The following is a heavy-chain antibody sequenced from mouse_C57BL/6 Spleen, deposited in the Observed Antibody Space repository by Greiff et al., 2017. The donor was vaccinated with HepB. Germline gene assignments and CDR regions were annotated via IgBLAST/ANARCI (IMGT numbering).Heavy chain of an antibody. CDR2: IYPGSGST. Sequence: QVQLQQPGAELVKPGASVKMSCKASGYTFTSYWITWVKQRPGQGLEWIGDIYPGSGSTNYNEKFKSKATLTVDTSSSTAYMQLSSLTSEDSAVYYCARGDYGSSFFMDYWGQGTSVTVSS. D-gene: IGHD1-1*01. CDR1: GYTFTSYW. J-gene: IGHJ4*01. V-gene: IGHV1-55*01. CDR3: ARGDYGSSFFMDY.